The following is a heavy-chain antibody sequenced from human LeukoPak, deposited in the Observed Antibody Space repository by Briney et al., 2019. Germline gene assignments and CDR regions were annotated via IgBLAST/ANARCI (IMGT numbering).Heavy chain of an antibody. CDR2: IWYDGSNK. V-gene: IGHV3-33*01. J-gene: IGHJ4*02. Sequence: GGSLRLSCAASGFTFRSHGMHWVRQAPGKGLEWVALIWYDGSNKYYADSVKGRFTISRDNSKNTLYLQMDSLRAEDTAVYYCATLRADSSGWYYFDYWGQGTLVTVSS. CDR3: ATLRADSSGWYYFDY. CDR1: GFTFRSHG. D-gene: IGHD6-19*01.